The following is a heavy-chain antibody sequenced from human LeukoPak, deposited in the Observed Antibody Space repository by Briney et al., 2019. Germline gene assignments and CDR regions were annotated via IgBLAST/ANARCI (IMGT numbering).Heavy chain of an antibody. J-gene: IGHJ4*02. D-gene: IGHD6-19*01. CDR3: AGRRSSGWCAY. CDR2: IRFTGSYI. V-gene: IGHV3-21*04. Sequence: GGSLRLSCAASGFTFSSYSMNWVRQAPGRGLEWVSSIRFTGSYIYCADSVKGRFTISRDDAKNLLSLQMISLRVEDTAVYYCAGRRSSGWCAYWGQGTLVTVSS. CDR1: GFTFSSYS.